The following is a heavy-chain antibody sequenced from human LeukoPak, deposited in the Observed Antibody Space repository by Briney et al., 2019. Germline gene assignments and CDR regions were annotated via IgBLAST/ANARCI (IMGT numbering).Heavy chain of an antibody. CDR2: ISYDGSNK. J-gene: IGHJ4*02. CDR3: AKDRGYSGSYLVY. CDR1: GFTFSSYG. Sequence: GGSLRLSCAASGFTFSSYGMHWVRQAPGKGLEGVAVISYDGSNKYYADSVKGRFTISRDNSKNTLYLQMNSLRAEDTAVYYCAKDRGYSGSYLVYWGQGTLVTVSS. V-gene: IGHV3-30*18. D-gene: IGHD1-26*01.